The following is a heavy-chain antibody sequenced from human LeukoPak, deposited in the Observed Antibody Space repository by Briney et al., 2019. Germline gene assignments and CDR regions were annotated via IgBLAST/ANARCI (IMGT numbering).Heavy chain of an antibody. CDR2: INSDGSST. CDR1: GFIFSSYW. D-gene: IGHD3-10*01. V-gene: IGHV3-74*01. J-gene: IGHJ4*02. CDR3: AKVGPLWFGIYDY. Sequence: PGGSLRLSCAASGFIFSSYWMHWVRRAPGKGLVWVSRINSDGSSTSYADSVKGRFTISRDNAKNTLYLQMNSLRAEDTAVYYCAKVGPLWFGIYDYWGQGTLVTVSS.